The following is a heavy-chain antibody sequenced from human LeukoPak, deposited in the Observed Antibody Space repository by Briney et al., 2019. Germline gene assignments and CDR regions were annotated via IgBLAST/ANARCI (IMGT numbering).Heavy chain of an antibody. CDR2: IYPGDSDT. J-gene: IGHJ1*01. CDR3: AATYCSGGSCYGYFQH. V-gene: IGHV5-51*01. D-gene: IGHD2-15*01. Sequence: GESLKISCKVSGYSFTSYWIGWVRQMPGKGLEWMGIIYPGDSDTRYSPSFQGQVTISADKSISTAYLQWSSLKASDTAMYYCAATYCSGGSCYGYFQHWGQGTLVTVSS. CDR1: GYSFTSYW.